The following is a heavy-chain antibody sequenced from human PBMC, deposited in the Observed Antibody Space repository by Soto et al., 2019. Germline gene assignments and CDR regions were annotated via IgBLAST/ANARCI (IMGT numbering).Heavy chain of an antibody. CDR2: IRRSGHAM. CDR3: AREPVFRRFVYDL. D-gene: IGHD3-10*01. V-gene: IGHV3-11*01. CDR1: GFTVSDYY. Sequence: QVQLVESGGGLVKPGGSLRLSCAASGFTVSDYYMHWIRQAPGKGLEWISYIRRSGHAMNYADSVKGRFTISRDNTQHSLYLQMDGLRAEDTAVYYCAREPVFRRFVYDLWGQGTLVTVSS. J-gene: IGHJ5*02.